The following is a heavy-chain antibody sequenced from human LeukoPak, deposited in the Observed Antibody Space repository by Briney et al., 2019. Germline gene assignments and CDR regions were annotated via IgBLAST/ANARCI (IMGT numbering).Heavy chain of an antibody. D-gene: IGHD6-13*01. J-gene: IGHJ4*02. Sequence: GASVKVSCNAAGYNFDKFGIAWGRQAPGQGLEWMGWINTHNGNTKYAQQYQGRGTMTTDTSTSTVYMELRSVRSDDPAVYFCARDTPQHLKRYDYWGQGTQVTVYS. CDR2: INTHNGNT. V-gene: IGHV1-18*01. CDR1: GYNFDKFG. CDR3: ARDTPQHLKRYDY.